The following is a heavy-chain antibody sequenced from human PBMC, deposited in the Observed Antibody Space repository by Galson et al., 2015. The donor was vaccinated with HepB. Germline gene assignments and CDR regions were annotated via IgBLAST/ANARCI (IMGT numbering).Heavy chain of an antibody. CDR1: GFTFSSYA. D-gene: IGHD1-1*01. V-gene: IGHV3-23*01. CDR2: ISGSGGRT. J-gene: IGHJ4*02. CDR3: AKTHAATAGNFFDY. Sequence: SLRLSCAASGFTFSSYAMTWVRQAPGKGLEWVSVISGSGGRTYYADSVKGRFTSSRDNSKNTLFLQMNNLRVEDTAIYYCAKTHAATAGNFFDYWGQGTLVPVSS.